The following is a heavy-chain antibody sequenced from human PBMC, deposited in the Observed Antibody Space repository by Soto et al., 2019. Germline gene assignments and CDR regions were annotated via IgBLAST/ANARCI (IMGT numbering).Heavy chain of an antibody. J-gene: IGHJ6*02. CDR1: GFTFSSYW. CDR3: ARVKAVAGREYYYYGMDV. V-gene: IGHV3-74*01. CDR2: INSDGSST. Sequence: LRLSCAASGFTFSSYWMHWVRQAPGKGLVWVSRINSDGSSTSYADSVKGRFTISRDNAKNTLYLQMNSLRAEDTAVYYCARVKAVAGREYYYYGMDVWGQGTTVTV. D-gene: IGHD6-19*01.